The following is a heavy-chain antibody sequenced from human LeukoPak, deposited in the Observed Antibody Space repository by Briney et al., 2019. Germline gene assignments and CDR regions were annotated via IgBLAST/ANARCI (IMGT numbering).Heavy chain of an antibody. V-gene: IGHV3-21*01. CDR3: ARGASVVAGNDNAFDI. Sequence: GGSLRLSCAASGFTFSSYSMNWVRQAPGKGLEWVSSISTSSSYIYYADSVKGRFTISRDNAKKSLYLQMNSLRADDTAVYYCARGASVVAGNDNAFDIWGQGTMVTVSS. CDR2: ISTSSSYI. D-gene: IGHD6-19*01. J-gene: IGHJ3*02. CDR1: GFTFSSYS.